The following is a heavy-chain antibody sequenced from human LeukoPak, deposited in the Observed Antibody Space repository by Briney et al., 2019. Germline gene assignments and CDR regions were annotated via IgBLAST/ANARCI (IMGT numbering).Heavy chain of an antibody. J-gene: IGHJ4*02. CDR3: ARGYDDSGYSSGY. CDR1: GFTFSRYS. Sequence: PGGSLRLSCAAAGFTFSRYSMNWVRQAPGQGLEWVSSIGSSSAYIYYADSVRGRFTISRDNANHSVYLQMNSLRAEDTAVYYCARGYDDSGYSSGYWGQGSLVTVSS. D-gene: IGHD3-22*01. V-gene: IGHV3-21*01. CDR2: IGSSSAYI.